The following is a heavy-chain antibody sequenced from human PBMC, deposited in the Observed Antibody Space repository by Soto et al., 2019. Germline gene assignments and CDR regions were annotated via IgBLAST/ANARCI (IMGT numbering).Heavy chain of an antibody. CDR3: PKELFSSSSGFDY. Sequence: PSETLSLTCTVSGGTISSDGYYWSWIRQAPGRGLEWIGYIYYIGSTYYNPSLESRVTTSLDKSKNQFSLNLRSVTASDTAVHFFPKELFSSSSGFDYWGQGTMVTVSS. V-gene: IGHV4-30-4*02. CDR2: IYYIGST. D-gene: IGHD6-6*01. J-gene: IGHJ4*02. CDR1: GGTISSDGYY.